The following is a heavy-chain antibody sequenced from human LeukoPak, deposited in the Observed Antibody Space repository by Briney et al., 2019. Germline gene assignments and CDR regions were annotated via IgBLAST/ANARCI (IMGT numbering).Heavy chain of an antibody. CDR3: SNTLPMSFYGMDV. J-gene: IGHJ6*01. Sequence: PGGSLRLSCAASGFTFSNYGMHWVRQAPGKGLEWVAVISYDGSNKYYADSVKGRFTISRDNSKNTLYLQMNSLRAEDTDVYYCSNTLPMSFYGMDVWAQGTTVTVSS. CDR2: ISYDGSNK. D-gene: IGHD3/OR15-3a*01. V-gene: IGHV3-30*18. CDR1: GFTFSNYG.